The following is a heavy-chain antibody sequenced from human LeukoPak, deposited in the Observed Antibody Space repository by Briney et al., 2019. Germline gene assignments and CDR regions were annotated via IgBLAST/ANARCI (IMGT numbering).Heavy chain of an antibody. CDR2: ISSNGGST. Sequence: PGGSLRLSCAASGFTFSSYAMSWVRQAPGKGLEWVSAISSNGGSTYYANSVKGRFTISRDNSKNTLYLQMGSLRPEDMAVYYCARGGVGLTAMVGPFDYWGQGTLVTVSS. V-gene: IGHV3-64*01. D-gene: IGHD5-18*01. CDR3: ARGGVGLTAMVGPFDY. J-gene: IGHJ4*02. CDR1: GFTFSSYA.